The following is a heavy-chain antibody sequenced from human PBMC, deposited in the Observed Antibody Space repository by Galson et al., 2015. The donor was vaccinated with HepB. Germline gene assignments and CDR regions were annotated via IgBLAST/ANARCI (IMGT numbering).Heavy chain of an antibody. V-gene: IGHV3-15*01. CDR1: RFTFTNAW. J-gene: IGHJ5*02. CDR2: IKSKTGGGTT. CDR3: TGYLTSSVAATGRASTRAWFDP. D-gene: IGHD6-13*01. Sequence: SLRLSCAASRFTFTNAWMNWVRQAPGKGLEWVGRIKSKTGGGTTDYAAPVKGRFTISRDDSKSTLYLQMNSLKTEDTAVYYCTGYLTSSVAATGRASTRAWFDPWGQGTLDTVSP.